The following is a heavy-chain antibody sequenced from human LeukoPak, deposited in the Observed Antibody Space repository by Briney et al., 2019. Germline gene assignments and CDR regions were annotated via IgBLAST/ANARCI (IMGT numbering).Heavy chain of an antibody. Sequence: PGGSLRLSCAASGFTFDDYGMSWVRQAPGKGLEWVSGINWNGGSTGYADSVKGRFTISRDNAKNSLYLQMNSLRAEDTALYYCAREGGPIAARGYDYYYMDVWGKGTTVTVSS. CDR3: AREGGPIAARGYDYYYMDV. CDR1: GFTFDDYG. J-gene: IGHJ6*03. CDR2: INWNGGST. D-gene: IGHD6-6*01. V-gene: IGHV3-20*04.